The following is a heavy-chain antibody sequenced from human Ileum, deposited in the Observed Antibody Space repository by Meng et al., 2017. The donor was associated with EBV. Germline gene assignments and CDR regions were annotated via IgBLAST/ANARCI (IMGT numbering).Heavy chain of an antibody. D-gene: IGHD1-26*01. CDR3: ARNSESGSYIDY. V-gene: IGHV4-28*01. CDR2: IYYSGTT. J-gene: IGHJ4*02. CDR1: GYSISTTNW. Sequence: QVQLPESGPGLVKPSDTLSPTCAVSGYSISTTNWWGWIRQPPGKGLEWIGHIYYSGTTYNNPSLKSRVTMSIDPSKNQFSLKLSSVTAVDTAVYYCARNSESGSYIDYWGLGTLVTVSP.